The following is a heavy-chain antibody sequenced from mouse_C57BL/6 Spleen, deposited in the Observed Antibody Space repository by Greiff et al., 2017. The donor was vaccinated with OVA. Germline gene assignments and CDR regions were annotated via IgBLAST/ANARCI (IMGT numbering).Heavy chain of an antibody. CDR2: IDPSDSYT. J-gene: IGHJ2*01. V-gene: IGHV1-50*01. Sequence: QVQLQQPGAELVKPGASVKLSCKASGYTFTSYWMQWVKQRPGQGLEWIGEIDPSDSYTNYNQKFKGKATLTVDTSSSTAYMQLSSLTSEDSAVYYCARRSSKSRDFDYWGQGTTLTVSS. CDR1: GYTFTSYW. D-gene: IGHD3-3*01. CDR3: ARRSSKSRDFDY.